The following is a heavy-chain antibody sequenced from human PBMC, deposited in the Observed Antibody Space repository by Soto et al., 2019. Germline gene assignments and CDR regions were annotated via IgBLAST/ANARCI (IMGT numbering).Heavy chain of an antibody. CDR3: ARAPRIKIFGVVITSSYYYYGMDV. CDR2: INHSGST. V-gene: IGHV4-34*01. CDR1: GGSVSGYY. D-gene: IGHD3-3*01. Sequence: XGTLALTCAVCGGSVSGYYGSGIRQPPGKGLEWIGEINHSGSTNYNPSLKSRVTISVDTSKNQFSLKLSSVTAADTAVYYCARAPRIKIFGVVITSSYYYYGMDVWGQGTTVTVSS. J-gene: IGHJ6*02.